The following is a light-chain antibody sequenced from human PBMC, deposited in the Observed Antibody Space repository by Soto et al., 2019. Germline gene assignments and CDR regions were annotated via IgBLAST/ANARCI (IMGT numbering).Light chain of an antibody. Sequence: DIQMTQSPSSLSASVGDRVTITCRASQGISSYLAWSQQKPGKAPKSLIYDASSLRSGVPSKFSGSGFGTEFTLTISSLQPEDFATYYCQQYSTYPITFGQGTRLEIK. J-gene: IGKJ5*01. CDR3: QQYSTYPIT. V-gene: IGKV1-16*02. CDR2: DAS. CDR1: QGISSY.